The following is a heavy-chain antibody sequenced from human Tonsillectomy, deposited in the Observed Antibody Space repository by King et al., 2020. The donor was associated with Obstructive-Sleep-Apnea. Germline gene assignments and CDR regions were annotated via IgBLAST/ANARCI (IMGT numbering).Heavy chain of an antibody. CDR3: AKDRSYGDHFLGYFHH. Sequence: EVQLVESGGGLEQPGGSLRLSCAASGFTLTTSAMSWVRQAPGKGLEWVSAISGRGRSTYYADSVKGRFTISRDSSKNTLYLQMNSLRAEDTAVYYGAKDRSYGDHFLGYFHHWGQGTLVTVSS. V-gene: IGHV3-23*04. CDR1: GFTLTTSA. J-gene: IGHJ1*01. D-gene: IGHD4-17*01. CDR2: ISGRGRST.